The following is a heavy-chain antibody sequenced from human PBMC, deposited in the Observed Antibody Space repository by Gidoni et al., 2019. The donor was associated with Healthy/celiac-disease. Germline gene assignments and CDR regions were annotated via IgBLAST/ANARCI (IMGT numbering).Heavy chain of an antibody. J-gene: IGHJ6*02. CDR1: GFTFSSYA. D-gene: IGHD2-2*01. CDR3: AKWGCSSTSCYLSLPNYYYYGMDV. Sequence: EVQLLESGGGLVQPGGSLRLSCAASGFTFSSYAMSWVRQAAGKGLEWVSAISGSGGSTYYADSVKGRFTISRDNSKNTLYLQMNSLRAEDTAVYYCAKWGCSSTSCYLSLPNYYYYGMDVWGQGTTVTVSS. V-gene: IGHV3-23*01. CDR2: ISGSGGST.